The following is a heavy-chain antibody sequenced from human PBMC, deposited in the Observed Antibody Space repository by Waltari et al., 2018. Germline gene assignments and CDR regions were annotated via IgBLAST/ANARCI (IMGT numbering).Heavy chain of an antibody. D-gene: IGHD4-17*01. CDR3: VTGLTTVTAKDYFDH. CDR2: IKQDGSEK. J-gene: IGHJ4*02. Sequence: EVQLVESGGGSVQPGGSLRLSCAASGMTCSNEGRDWVRQAPGKGLEWVANIKQDGSEKNYVDSVEGRFSISRDNAQNSLYLQMNSLRAEDTAIYYCVTGLTTVTAKDYFDHWGQGALVTVS. V-gene: IGHV3-7*01. CDR1: GMTCSNEG.